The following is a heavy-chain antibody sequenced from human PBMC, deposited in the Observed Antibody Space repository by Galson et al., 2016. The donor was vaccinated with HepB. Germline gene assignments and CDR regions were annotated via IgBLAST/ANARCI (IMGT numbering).Heavy chain of an antibody. J-gene: IGHJ4*02. Sequence: SLRLSCAVSGFSFKDFALHWVRQAPGKGLEWVSYISSSSNTIYYADSVKGRFTISRDNAKNSLYLQMNSLRDEDTAVYYCARVGPEDYDSSGLDYWGQGTLVTVSS. V-gene: IGHV3-48*02. CDR2: ISSSSNTI. CDR3: ARVGPEDYDSSGLDY. CDR1: GFSFKDFA. D-gene: IGHD3-22*01.